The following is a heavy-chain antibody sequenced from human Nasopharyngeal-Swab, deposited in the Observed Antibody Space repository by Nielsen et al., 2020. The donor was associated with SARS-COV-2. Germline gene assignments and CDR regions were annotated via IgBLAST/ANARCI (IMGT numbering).Heavy chain of an antibody. V-gene: IGHV3-74*01. CDR3: ARDCYGPDDL. CDR2: INEDGRTI. CDR1: GLYRYW. J-gene: IGHJ5*02. D-gene: IGHD2-15*01. Sequence: GESLKISCTASGLYRYWMHWVRQAPGRGLEGVARINEDGRTINYADSVKGRFTISRDDARDTLFLQMNSLRVEDTAVYYCARDCYGPDDLWGQGTLVTVSS.